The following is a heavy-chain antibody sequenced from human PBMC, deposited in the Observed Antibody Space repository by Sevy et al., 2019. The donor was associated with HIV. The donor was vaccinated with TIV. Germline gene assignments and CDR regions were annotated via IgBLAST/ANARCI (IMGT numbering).Heavy chain of an antibody. J-gene: IGHJ6*02. D-gene: IGHD4-17*01. V-gene: IGHV1-69*13. Sequence: ASVKVSCKASGGTFSSYAISWVRQAPGQGLEWMGGIIPIFGTANYAQKFQGRVTITADESTSTAYMELSSLRSEDTAVYYCARDEAATVTTEEVWGYYHYYYGMDVWGQGTTVTVSS. CDR1: GGTFSSYA. CDR2: IIPIFGTA. CDR3: ARDEAATVTTEEVWGYYHYYYGMDV.